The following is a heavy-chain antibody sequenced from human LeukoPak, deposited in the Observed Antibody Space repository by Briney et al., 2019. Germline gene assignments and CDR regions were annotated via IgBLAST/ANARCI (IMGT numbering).Heavy chain of an antibody. V-gene: IGHV4-59*01. D-gene: IGHD4-11*01. J-gene: IGHJ4*02. CDR1: GGSISGYF. CDR2: IYYSGST. Sequence: SETLSLTCTVSGGSISGYFWGCIRQPPGKGLEWIGYIYYSGSTNYNPSLKSRVTISVDTSKNQFSLKLTSVTAADTAVYYCARLRGNYFPDYWGQGTLVTVSS. CDR3: ARLRGNYFPDY.